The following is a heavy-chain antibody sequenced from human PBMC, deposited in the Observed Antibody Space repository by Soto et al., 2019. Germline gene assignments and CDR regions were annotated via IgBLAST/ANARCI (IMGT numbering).Heavy chain of an antibody. CDR2: ISGSGGST. J-gene: IGHJ6*02. Sequence: QPGGSLRLSCAASGFTFSSYVMSWVRQAPGKGPEWVSGISGSGGSTYYADSVKGRFTISRDNSKNTLYLQMNSLRAEGTAVYYCAKSRYSYEAYYYGMDVWGQGTTVTVSS. CDR3: AKSRYSYEAYYYGMDV. V-gene: IGHV3-23*01. CDR1: GFTFSSYV. D-gene: IGHD5-18*01.